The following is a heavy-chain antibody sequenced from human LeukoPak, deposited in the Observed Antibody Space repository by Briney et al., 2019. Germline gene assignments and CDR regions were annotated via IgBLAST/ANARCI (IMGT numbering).Heavy chain of an antibody. CDR2: ISSTSSYI. CDR1: GFTFSSFS. J-gene: IGHJ4*02. D-gene: IGHD3-10*01. CDR3: ARGPITMVRGVVIGYFDY. V-gene: IGHV3-21*01. Sequence: GGSLRLSCAASGFTFSSFSMNWVRQAPGKGLEWVSSISSTSSYIYYADSVKGRFTISRDNAKNSLYLQMNSLRAEDTAVYYCARGPITMVRGVVIGYFDYWGQGTLVTVSS.